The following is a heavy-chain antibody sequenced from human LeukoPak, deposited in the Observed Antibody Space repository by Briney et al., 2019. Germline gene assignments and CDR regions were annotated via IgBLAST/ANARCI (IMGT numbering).Heavy chain of an antibody. CDR2: IYTSGST. CDR3: ARLQSDRYYYYYMDV. V-gene: IGHV4-4*09. Sequence: SETLSLTCTVSGGSISSYYWSWIRQPPGKGLEWIGYIYTSGSTNYNPSLKSRVTISVDTSKNQFSLKLSSMTAADTAVYYCARLQSDRYYYYYMDVWGKGTTVTVSS. J-gene: IGHJ6*03. D-gene: IGHD3-22*01. CDR1: GGSISSYY.